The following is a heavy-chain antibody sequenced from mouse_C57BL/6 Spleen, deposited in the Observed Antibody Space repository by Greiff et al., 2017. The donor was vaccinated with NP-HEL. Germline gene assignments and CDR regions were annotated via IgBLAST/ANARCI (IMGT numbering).Heavy chain of an antibody. CDR1: GYTFTSYT. CDR3: ARSGDYGSSQYYYAMDY. CDR2: INPSSGYT. Sequence: VQLQQSGAELARPGASVKMSCKASGYTFTSYTMHWVKQRPGQGLEWIGYINPSSGYTKYNQKFKDKATLTADKSSSTAYMQLSSLTSEDSAVYYCARSGDYGSSQYYYAMDYWGQGTSVTVSS. D-gene: IGHD1-1*01. J-gene: IGHJ4*01. V-gene: IGHV1-4*01.